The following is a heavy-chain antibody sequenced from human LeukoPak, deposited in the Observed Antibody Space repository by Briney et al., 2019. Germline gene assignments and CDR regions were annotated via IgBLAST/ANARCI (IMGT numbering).Heavy chain of an antibody. D-gene: IGHD1-26*01. Sequence: GGSLRLSCTASGFVFSNSWMSWVRQAPGKGLEWVANIKQDGSEKYYVDSVKGRFTISRDNAKNSLYLQMNSLRAEDTAVYYCARAPIVGATLYYYYMDVWGKGTTVTISS. CDR1: GFVFSNSW. CDR3: ARAPIVGATLYYYYMDV. CDR2: IKQDGSEK. V-gene: IGHV3-7*01. J-gene: IGHJ6*03.